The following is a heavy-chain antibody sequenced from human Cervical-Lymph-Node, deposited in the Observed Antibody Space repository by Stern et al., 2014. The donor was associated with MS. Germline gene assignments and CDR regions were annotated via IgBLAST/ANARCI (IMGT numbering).Heavy chain of an antibody. V-gene: IGHV3-33*01. CDR3: ARDYRHYDSSGYYYG. Sequence: VQLVESGGGVVQPGRSLRLSCAASGFTFSSYGMHWVRQAPGKGLEWVAVIWYDGSNKYYADSVTGRFTISRDNSKNTLYLQMNSLRAEDTAVYYCARDYRHYDSSGYYYGWGQGTLVTVSS. CDR2: IWYDGSNK. D-gene: IGHD3-22*01. J-gene: IGHJ4*02. CDR1: GFTFSSYG.